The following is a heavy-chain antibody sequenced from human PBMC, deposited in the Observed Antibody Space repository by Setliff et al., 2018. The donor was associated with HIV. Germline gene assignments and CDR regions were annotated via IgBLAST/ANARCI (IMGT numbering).Heavy chain of an antibody. CDR3: ARRRRSSDGSFDF. CDR1: GYRFSRYG. Sequence: ASVKVSCKASGYRFSRYGFSWVRQAPGQGLEWMGWISAYNLNTNYAQKFHGRVSMTTDSSTSTGYMELTSLRSDDTAVYYCARRRRSSDGSFDFWGQGTLVTVSS. D-gene: IGHD3-10*01. J-gene: IGHJ3*01. V-gene: IGHV1-18*01. CDR2: ISAYNLNT.